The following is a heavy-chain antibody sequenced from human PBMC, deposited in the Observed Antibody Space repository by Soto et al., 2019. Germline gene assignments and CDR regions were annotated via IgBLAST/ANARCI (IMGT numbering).Heavy chain of an antibody. CDR2: VIPMLSMS. CDR1: GDTFSSYT. J-gene: IGHJ4*02. D-gene: IGHD3-10*01. V-gene: IGHV1-69*02. Sequence: QVHLVQSGVEVKKPGSSVKVSCKASGDTFSSYTINWVRQAPGLGLEWMGRVIPMLSMSNYPLKFQGRVTMTEDRTTNTAYMVLSSLRSDNTPTYYCARRYGSGSRYFDYWGQGDLVTVSS. CDR3: ARRYGSGSRYFDY.